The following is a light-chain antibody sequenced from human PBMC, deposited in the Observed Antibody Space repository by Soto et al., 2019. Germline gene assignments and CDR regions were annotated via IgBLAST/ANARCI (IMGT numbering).Light chain of an antibody. V-gene: IGLV7-46*01. CDR3: LLSFGRARHVV. Sequence: QTVVTQEPSLTVSPGGTVTLTCGSSTGAVTSGHYPYWFQQKPGQAPMTLIYDTTKKHSWTPARFSGSLLGGKAALTLSGAQPVDEAEYYCLLSFGRARHVVFGGGTKVTVL. J-gene: IGLJ2*01. CDR2: DTT. CDR1: TGAVTSGHY.